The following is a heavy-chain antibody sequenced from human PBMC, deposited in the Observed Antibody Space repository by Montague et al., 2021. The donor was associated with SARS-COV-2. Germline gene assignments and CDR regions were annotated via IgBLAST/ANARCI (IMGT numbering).Heavy chain of an antibody. Sequence: SLRLSCAASGFPFRIYAMSWVRQAPGEGLEWVSGIFEPGGAAHYADSVKGRFTIFRDGSTDKLYLQMNSLRAEDTALYYCVKDQCYSYSVCSGVFFDDWGQGTLVTVSS. CDR2: IFEPGGAA. CDR1: GFPFRIYA. CDR3: VKDQCYSYSVCSGVFFDD. J-gene: IGHJ4*02. V-gene: IGHV3-23*01. D-gene: IGHD3-16*01.